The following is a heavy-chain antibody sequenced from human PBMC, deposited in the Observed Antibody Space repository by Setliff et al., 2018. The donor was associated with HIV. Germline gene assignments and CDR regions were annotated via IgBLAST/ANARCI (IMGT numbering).Heavy chain of an antibody. CDR1: GDSSSSGDYY. V-gene: IGHV4-30-4*08. D-gene: IGHD5-12*01. CDR3: ARTKADGYNGVFDS. Sequence: PSETLSLTCTVSGDSSSSGDYYWSWIRQPPGKGLEWIGNIHYSGSTYYNPSLKSRVTISVDTSKNRFSLRLTSVTAADTPVYYSARTKADGYNGVFDSWGQGTLVTVSS. CDR2: IHYSGST. J-gene: IGHJ4*02.